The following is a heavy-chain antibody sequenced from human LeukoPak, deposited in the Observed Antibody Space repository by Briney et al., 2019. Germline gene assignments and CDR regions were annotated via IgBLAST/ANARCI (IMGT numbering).Heavy chain of an antibody. CDR3: AREITLQSASYYRYFDL. Sequence: GGSLRLSCAASGFTFSSYAMHWVRQAPGKGLDYVAVISYDGKSTYHADSVKGRFTNSRDNSKNTLYLQMNSLRTEDTAVYYCAREITLQSASYYRYFDLWGRGTLVTVSS. D-gene: IGHD3-16*01. V-gene: IGHV3-30*04. CDR2: ISYDGKST. CDR1: GFTFSSYA. J-gene: IGHJ2*01.